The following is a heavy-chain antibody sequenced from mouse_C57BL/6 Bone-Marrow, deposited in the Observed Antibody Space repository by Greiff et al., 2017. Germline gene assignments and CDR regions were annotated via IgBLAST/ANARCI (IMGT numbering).Heavy chain of an antibody. Sequence: QVHVKQPGAELVRPGSSVKLSCKASGYTFTSYWMDWVKQRPGQGLEWIGNIYPSDSETHYNQKFKDKATLTVDKSSSTAYMQLSSLTSEDSAVYYCARRMITIDYWGQGTTLTVSS. J-gene: IGHJ2*01. V-gene: IGHV1-61*01. CDR2: IYPSDSET. CDR1: GYTFTSYW. D-gene: IGHD2-4*01. CDR3: ARRMITIDY.